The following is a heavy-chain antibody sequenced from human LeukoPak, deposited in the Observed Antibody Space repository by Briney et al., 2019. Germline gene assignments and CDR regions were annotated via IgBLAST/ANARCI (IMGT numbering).Heavy chain of an antibody. J-gene: IGHJ4*02. CDR1: GFTFSSYG. CDR2: ISSDSSYI. Sequence: GGSLRLSCAASGFTFSSYGINWVRQAPGKGLEWVSSISSDSSYIYYADSLKGRFTISRDNAKSSLYLQMNSLRAEDTAVYYCARGGYGYNFDYWGQGTLVTVSS. CDR3: ARGGYGYNFDY. D-gene: IGHD3-16*01. V-gene: IGHV3-21*01.